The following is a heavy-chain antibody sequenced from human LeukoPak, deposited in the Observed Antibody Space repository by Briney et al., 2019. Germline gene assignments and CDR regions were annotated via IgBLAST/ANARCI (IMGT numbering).Heavy chain of an antibody. Sequence: GGSLRLSCAASGFTFSSYSMNWVRQAPGKGLEWVSSISSSSSYIYYADSVKGRFTISRDKAENSLYLQMNSPRAEDTAVYYCARIGYYDFWSGYLEADYWGQGTLVTVSS. V-gene: IGHV3-21*01. D-gene: IGHD3-3*01. J-gene: IGHJ4*02. CDR3: ARIGYYDFWSGYLEADY. CDR2: ISSSSSYI. CDR1: GFTFSSYS.